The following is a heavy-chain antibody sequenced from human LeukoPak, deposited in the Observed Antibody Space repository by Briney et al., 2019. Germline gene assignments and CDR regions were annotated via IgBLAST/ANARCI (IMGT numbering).Heavy chain of an antibody. V-gene: IGHV1-18*01. J-gene: IGHJ4*02. D-gene: IGHD2-15*01. CDR2: ISGYNGNT. CDR1: GYTFTSFG. CDR3: ARLDCIGGNCRVFDY. Sequence: GSVKVSCKASGYTFTSFGISWVRQAPGQGLEWMGWISGYNGNTNYAQKLQGRVTMTTDTSTSTAYMELRSLRSDDTAVYYCARLDCIGGNCRVFDYWGQGTLVTVSS.